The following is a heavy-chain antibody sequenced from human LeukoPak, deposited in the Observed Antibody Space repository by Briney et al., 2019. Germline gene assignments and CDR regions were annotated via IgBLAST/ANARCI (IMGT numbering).Heavy chain of an antibody. CDR1: GGSISSYY. V-gene: IGHV4-4*07. D-gene: IGHD3-3*01. CDR3: ARDREDTIFGVVHYYFDY. CDR2: IYTSGST. J-gene: IGHJ4*02. Sequence: RASETLSLTCTVSGGSISSYYWSWIRQPAGKGLEWIGRIYTSGSTNYNPSLKSRVTMSVDTSKNQFSLKLSSVTAADTAVYYCARDREDTIFGVVHYYFDYWGQGTLVTVSS.